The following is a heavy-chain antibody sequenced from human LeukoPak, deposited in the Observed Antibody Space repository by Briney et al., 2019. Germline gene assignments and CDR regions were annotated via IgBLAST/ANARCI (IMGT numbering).Heavy chain of an antibody. D-gene: IGHD4-23*01. J-gene: IGHJ3*02. CDR2: INPSGGST. V-gene: IGHV1-46*01. Sequence: ASVKVSCKASGYTFTSYYMHWVRQAPGQGLEWMGIINPSGGSTSYAQKFQGRVTMTRDTSTSTVYMELSSLRSEDTAVYYCARDNPPIPRWSLRRAFDIWGQGTMVTVSS. CDR1: GYTFTSYY. CDR3: ARDNPPIPRWSLRRAFDI.